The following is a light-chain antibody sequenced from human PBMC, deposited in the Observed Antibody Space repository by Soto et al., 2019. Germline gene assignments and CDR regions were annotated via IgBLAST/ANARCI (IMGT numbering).Light chain of an antibody. CDR1: QSVSSY. CDR3: QQRSNWPPEAT. Sequence: QSPATLSLSPGERATLSCRASQSVSSYLAWYQQKPGQAPRLLIYDASNRATGIPARFSGSGSGTDFTLTISSLEPEDFAVYYCQQRSNWPPEATFGQGTRPEIK. CDR2: DAS. J-gene: IGKJ5*01. V-gene: IGKV3-11*01.